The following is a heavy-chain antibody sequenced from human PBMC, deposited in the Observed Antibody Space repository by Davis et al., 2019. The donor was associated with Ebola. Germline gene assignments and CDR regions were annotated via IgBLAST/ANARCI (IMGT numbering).Heavy chain of an antibody. CDR2: ISGSGGTT. J-gene: IGHJ6*04. V-gene: IGHV3-23*01. Sequence: GGSLRLSCAASGFIFNTYSMNWVRQAPGKGLEWVSAISGSGGTTYYAGSVKGRFTVSRDNSKKTMYLQMNSLRAEDTAVYYCAKSGLSFGVVKYHYGMDVWGKGTTVTVSS. D-gene: IGHD3-3*01. CDR1: GFIFNTYS. CDR3: AKSGLSFGVVKYHYGMDV.